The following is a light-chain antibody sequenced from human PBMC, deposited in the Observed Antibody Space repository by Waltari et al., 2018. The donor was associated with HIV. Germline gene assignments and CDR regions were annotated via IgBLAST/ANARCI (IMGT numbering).Light chain of an antibody. CDR2: KDN. CDR3: ESADDSGDHWV. V-gene: IGLV3-25*03. Sequence: SYELTQPPSVSVSPGQTATITCSGDALPKQFASWYQPKAGQAPLMVMYKDNKRPSGIPDRFSGSMSGATVMLIISGVLPEDEAVYYCESADDSGDHWVFGGGTKLSVL. CDR1: ALPKQF. J-gene: IGLJ3*02.